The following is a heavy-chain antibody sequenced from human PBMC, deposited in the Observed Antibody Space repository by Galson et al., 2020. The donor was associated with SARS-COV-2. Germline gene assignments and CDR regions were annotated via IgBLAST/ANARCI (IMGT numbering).Heavy chain of an antibody. J-gene: IGHJ5*02. D-gene: IGHD6-19*01. CDR1: GFTFSNYA. CDR3: AKDGATVAGDSNWFDP. Sequence: ESLKISCAASGFTFSNYAMSWVRQAPGKGLEWVSAISGSGRSTDYADSVKGRFTVSRDNSKNTLYVQMNSLRAEDTAVYYCAKDGATVAGDSNWFDPWGQGTLVTVSS. CDR2: ISGSGRST. V-gene: IGHV3-23*01.